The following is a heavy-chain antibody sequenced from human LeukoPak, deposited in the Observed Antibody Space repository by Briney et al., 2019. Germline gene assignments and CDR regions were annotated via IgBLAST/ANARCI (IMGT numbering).Heavy chain of an antibody. J-gene: IGHJ5*02. CDR2: INLSGST. V-gene: IGHV4-34*01. Sequence: SETLSLTCAVYGGSFSGYYWSWIRQPPGKGLEWIGEINLSGSTNYNPSLKSRVTISVDTSKNQFSLKLSSVTAADTAVYYCARGHWFDPWGQGTLVTVSS. CDR3: ARGHWFDP. CDR1: GGSFSGYY.